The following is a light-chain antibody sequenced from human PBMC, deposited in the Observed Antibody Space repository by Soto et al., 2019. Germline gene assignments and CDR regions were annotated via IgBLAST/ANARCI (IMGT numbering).Light chain of an antibody. Sequence: EIVMTQSPATLSVSPGERATLSCRASQSVSSNLAWYQQKPGQAPRLLFYGASSRASGIPARFSGSGSGTVFTLTISSLQSEDVAVYYCQQYNDWPPWTFGQGTKVEMK. CDR2: GAS. J-gene: IGKJ1*01. CDR3: QQYNDWPPWT. CDR1: QSVSSN. V-gene: IGKV3-15*01.